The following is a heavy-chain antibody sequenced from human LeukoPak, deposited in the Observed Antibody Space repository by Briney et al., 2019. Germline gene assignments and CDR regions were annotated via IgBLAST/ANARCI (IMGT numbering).Heavy chain of an antibody. CDR1: GFTFSSYG. D-gene: IGHD1-26*01. CDR2: IWYDGSHK. CDR3: ARESGRGLDY. V-gene: IGHV3-33*01. Sequence: GRSLRLSCAASGFTFSSYGMHWVRQAPGKGLKWVAVIWYDGSHKYYADSVEGRFTISRDNSKNTLYLQMNSLRAEDTAVYYCARESGRGLDYWGQGTLVTVSS. J-gene: IGHJ4*02.